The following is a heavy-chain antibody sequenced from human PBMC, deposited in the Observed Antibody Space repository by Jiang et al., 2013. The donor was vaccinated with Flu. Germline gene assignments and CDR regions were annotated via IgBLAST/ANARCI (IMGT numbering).Heavy chain of an antibody. CDR1: GYTFTSYY. CDR2: INPSGGST. J-gene: IGHJ4*02. D-gene: IGHD2-15*01. CDR3: ARVERDGYCSGGSCYSGGGSFDY. Sequence: SGAEVKKPGASVKVSCKASGYTFTSYYMHWVRQAPGQGLEWMGIINPSGGSTSYAQKFQGRVTMTRDTSTSTVYMELSSLRSEDTAVYYCARVERDGYCSGGSCYSGGGSFDYWGQGTLVTVSS. V-gene: IGHV1-46*03.